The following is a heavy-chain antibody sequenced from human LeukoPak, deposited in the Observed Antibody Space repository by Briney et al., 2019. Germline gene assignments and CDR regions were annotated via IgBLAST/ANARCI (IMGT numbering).Heavy chain of an antibody. CDR2: IYYSGST. CDR1: GGSISSSSYY. CDR3: ARGRGWTTAEAAIDY. J-gene: IGHJ4*02. D-gene: IGHD4-11*01. V-gene: IGHV4-39*01. Sequence: PSETLSLTCTVSGGSISSSSYYWGWIRQPPGKGLEWIGSIYYSGSTYYNPSLKSRVTISVDTSKNQFSLKLSSVTAADTAVYYCARGRGWTTAEAAIDYWGQGTLVTVSS.